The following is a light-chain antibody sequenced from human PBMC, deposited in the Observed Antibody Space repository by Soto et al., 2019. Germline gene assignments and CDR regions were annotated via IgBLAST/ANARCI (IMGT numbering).Light chain of an antibody. J-gene: IGKJ2*01. CDR1: QSVSSY. CDR2: DAS. CDR3: QQRSNWPRLYT. Sequence: EIVLTQSPATLSLSPGERATLSCRASQSVSSYLAWYQQKPGQAPRLLIYDASNRATGIPARFSGSGSGTDFTLTISSLEPEDFAFYYCQQRSNWPRLYTFGQGTKLEIK. V-gene: IGKV3-11*01.